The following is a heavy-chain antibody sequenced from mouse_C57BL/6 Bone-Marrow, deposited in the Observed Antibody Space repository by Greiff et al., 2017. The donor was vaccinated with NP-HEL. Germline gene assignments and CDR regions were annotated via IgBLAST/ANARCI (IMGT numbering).Heavy chain of an antibody. CDR2: IYPGNSDT. CDR1: GYTFTSYW. D-gene: IGHD1-1*01. Sequence: EVQLQQSGTVLARPGASVKMSCKTSGYTFTSYWMHWVKQRPGQGLEWIGAIYPGNSDTSYNQKFKGQAKLTAVTSASTAYMELSSLTNEDSAVYYCTRLTTGGVDYWGQGTTLTVSS. J-gene: IGHJ2*01. CDR3: TRLTTGGVDY. V-gene: IGHV1-5*01.